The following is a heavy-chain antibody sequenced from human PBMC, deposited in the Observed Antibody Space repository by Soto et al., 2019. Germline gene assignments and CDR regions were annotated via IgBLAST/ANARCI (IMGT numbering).Heavy chain of an antibody. D-gene: IGHD4-17*01. CDR3: ARGNDYGDYYFDY. CDR2: IYYSGST. Sequence: QVQLQESGPGLVKPSETLSLTCTVSGGSISIYYWSWIRQPPGKGLEWIGYIYYSGSTNYNPSLNSRVTITVDTSKNQFTLTLSSVTAADTAVYYCARGNDYGDYYFDYWGHGTLVTVSS. V-gene: IGHV4-59*01. J-gene: IGHJ4*01. CDR1: GGSISIYY.